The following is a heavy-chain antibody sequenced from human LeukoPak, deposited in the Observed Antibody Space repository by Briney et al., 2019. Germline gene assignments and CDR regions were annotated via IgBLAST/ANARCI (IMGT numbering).Heavy chain of an antibody. CDR1: GFPFSSYW. CDR2: ISSSSSYI. V-gene: IGHV3-21*01. Sequence: GALRLSCAASGFPFSSYWMSWVRQAPGKGLEWVSSISSSSSYIYYADSVKGRFTISRDNAKNSLYLQMNSLRAEDTAVYYCARDWGSWFDPWGQGTLVTVSS. CDR3: ARDWGSWFDP. D-gene: IGHD3-16*01. J-gene: IGHJ5*02.